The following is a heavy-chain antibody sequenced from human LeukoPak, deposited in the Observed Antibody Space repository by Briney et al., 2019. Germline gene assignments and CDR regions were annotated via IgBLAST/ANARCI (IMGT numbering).Heavy chain of an antibody. V-gene: IGHV4-31*03. CDR2: IYYSGST. J-gene: IGHJ6*02. D-gene: IGHD5-18*01. CDR3: ARADSYGRLYYYYGMDA. CDR1: GGSISSGGYY. Sequence: SETLSLTCTVSGGSISSGGYYWSWIRQHPGKGLEWIGYIYYSGSTYYNPSLKSRVTISVDTSKNQFSLKLSSVTAADTAVYYCARADSYGRLYYYYGMDAWGQGTTVSVSS.